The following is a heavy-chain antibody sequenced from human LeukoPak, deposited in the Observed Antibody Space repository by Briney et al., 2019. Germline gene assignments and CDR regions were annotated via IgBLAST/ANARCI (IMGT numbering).Heavy chain of an antibody. Sequence: EPGGSLRLSCAASGFSFSVYWMTWVRQAPGTGLEWVANINPAESETYYVDPVKGRFSISRDNAKNLVYLQMNSLRAEDTAVYHCARFGYVAAVDVWGQGTPVTVSS. CDR1: GFSFSVYW. D-gene: IGHD2-15*01. CDR3: ARFGYVAAVDV. CDR2: INPAESET. V-gene: IGHV3-7*01. J-gene: IGHJ4*02.